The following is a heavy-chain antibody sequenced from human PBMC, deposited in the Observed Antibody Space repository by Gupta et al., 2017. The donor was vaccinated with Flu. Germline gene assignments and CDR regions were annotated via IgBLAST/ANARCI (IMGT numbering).Heavy chain of an antibody. CDR3: ARDILDSSGYGEIRGAFDI. Sequence: GRIYTSGSTNYNPSLKSRVTISVDTSKNQFSLKLSSVTAADTAVYYCARDILDSSGYGEIRGAFDIWGQGTMVTVSS. J-gene: IGHJ3*02. CDR2: IYTSGST. D-gene: IGHD3-22*01. V-gene: IGHV4-61*02.